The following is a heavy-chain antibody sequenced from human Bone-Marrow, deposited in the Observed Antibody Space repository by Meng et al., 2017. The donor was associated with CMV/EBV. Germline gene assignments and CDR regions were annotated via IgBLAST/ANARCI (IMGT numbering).Heavy chain of an antibody. CDR1: GFTFSSYG. J-gene: IGHJ6*02. CDR3: ARRPLYDYGLDV. CDR2: ISSSSSYI. Sequence: GESLKISCAASGFTFSSYGMHWVRQAPGKGLEWVSSISSSSSYIYYADSVKGRFTISRDNAKNSLYLQMNSLRADDTAVYYCARRPLYDYGLDVWGQGTTVTVSS. V-gene: IGHV3-21*01. D-gene: IGHD2/OR15-2a*01.